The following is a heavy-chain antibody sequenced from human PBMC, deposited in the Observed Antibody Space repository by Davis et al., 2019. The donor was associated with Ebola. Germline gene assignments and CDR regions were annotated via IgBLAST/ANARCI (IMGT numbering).Heavy chain of an antibody. CDR2: IYYSGST. V-gene: IGHV4-31*11. CDR1: GGSFSGYY. J-gene: IGHJ5*02. Sequence: SETLSLTCAVYGGSFSGYYWSWIRQHPGKGLEWIGYIYYSGSTYYNPSLKSRVTISVDTSKNQFSLKLSSVTAADTAVYYCARGSRTFHPWGQGTLVTVSS. CDR3: ARGSRTFHP.